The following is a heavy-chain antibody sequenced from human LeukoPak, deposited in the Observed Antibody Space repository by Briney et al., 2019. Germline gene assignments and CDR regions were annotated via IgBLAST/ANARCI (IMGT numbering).Heavy chain of an antibody. V-gene: IGHV3-21*01. Sequence: GGSLRLSCAASGFTFSSYSMNWVRQAPGKGRGWVSSISSSSSYIYYADSVKGRFTISRDNDKNSLYLQMHSLRAEDTALYCSTRGVVVALASSVDYWGQGTLVTVSS. CDR3: TRGVVVALASSVDY. CDR1: GFTFSSYS. CDR2: ISSSSSYI. J-gene: IGHJ4*02. D-gene: IGHD2-2*01.